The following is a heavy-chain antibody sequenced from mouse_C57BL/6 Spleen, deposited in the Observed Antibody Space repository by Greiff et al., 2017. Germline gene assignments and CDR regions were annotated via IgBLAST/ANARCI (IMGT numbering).Heavy chain of an antibody. CDR1: GFTFSDYG. V-gene: IGHV5-17*01. CDR2: ISSGSSTI. CDR3: ARRAYGPYWYFDV. D-gene: IGHD2-10*02. J-gene: IGHJ1*03. Sequence: GFTFSDYGMHWVRQAPEKGLEWVAYISSGSSTIYYADTVKGRFTISRDNAKNTLFLQMTSLRSEDTAMYYCARRAYGPYWYFDVWGTGTTVTVSS.